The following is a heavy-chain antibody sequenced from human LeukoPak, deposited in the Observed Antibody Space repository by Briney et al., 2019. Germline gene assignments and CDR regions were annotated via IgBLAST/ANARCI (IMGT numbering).Heavy chain of an antibody. CDR2: ISGGGGAT. CDR1: GFRFDDYA. Sequence: PGGSLRLSCAASGFRFDDYAMNWVRQTPGKGLEWVSVISGGGGATYYADSVKGRFTISRDISKNTVYLQMNSLRAGDTAAYYCAKSGGFSPYSTNRVFDYWGQGTLVTVSS. V-gene: IGHV3-23*01. J-gene: IGHJ4*02. D-gene: IGHD6-13*01. CDR3: AKSGGFSPYSTNRVFDY.